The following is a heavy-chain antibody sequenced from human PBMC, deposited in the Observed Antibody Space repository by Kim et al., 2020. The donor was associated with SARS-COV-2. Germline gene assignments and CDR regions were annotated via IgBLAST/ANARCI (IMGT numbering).Heavy chain of an antibody. D-gene: IGHD3-10*01. Sequence: GGSLRLSCAASGFSFRDYEMSWVRQAPGKGLEWVAYITSSGTTVLYADSVKGRFTMSRDNADMSVSLQMNSLRVEDTAIYYCARVPYYFGSCSYHKEDY. V-gene: IGHV3-48*03. CDR3: ARVPYYFGSCSYHKEDY. J-gene: IGHJ4*01. CDR1: GFSFRDYE. CDR2: ITSSGTTV.